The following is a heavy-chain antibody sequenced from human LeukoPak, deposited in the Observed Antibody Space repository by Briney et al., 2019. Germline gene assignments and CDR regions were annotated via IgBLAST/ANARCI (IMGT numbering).Heavy chain of an antibody. CDR2: IYYSGST. J-gene: IGHJ3*02. CDR3: ARVPGGDYYDSSGHSWGAFDI. D-gene: IGHD3-22*01. V-gene: IGHV4-59*08. Sequence: SETLSLTCTVSGGSISSYYWSWIRQPPGKGLEWIGYIYYSGSTYYNPSLKSRVTISVDTSKNQFSLKLSSVTAADTAVYYCARVPGGDYYDSSGHSWGAFDIWGQGTMVTVSS. CDR1: GGSISSYY.